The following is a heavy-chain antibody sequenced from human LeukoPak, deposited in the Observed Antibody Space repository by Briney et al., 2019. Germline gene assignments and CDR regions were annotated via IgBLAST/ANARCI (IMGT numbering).Heavy chain of an antibody. D-gene: IGHD2-2*01. CDR3: AISSHCSSTSCYVRLGY. J-gene: IGHJ4*02. CDR2: INHSGST. CDR1: GGSFSGYY. Sequence: SETLSLTCAVYGGSFSGYYWSWIRQPPGTGLEWIGEINHSGSTNYNPSLKSRVTISVDTSKNQFSLKLSSVTAADTAVYYCAISSHCSSTSCYVRLGYWGQGTLVTVSS. V-gene: IGHV4-34*01.